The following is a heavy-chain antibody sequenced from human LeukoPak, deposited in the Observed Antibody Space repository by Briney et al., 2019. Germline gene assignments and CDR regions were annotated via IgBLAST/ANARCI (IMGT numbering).Heavy chain of an antibody. D-gene: IGHD6-19*01. Sequence: GGSLRLSYAASGLTVSSNYMSGVSQAPGKGLEWVSVIYSGGSTYYADSVKGRFTISRDNSKNTLYLRMNSLRAEDTAVYYCAMVGWYLPHDAFDIWGQGTMVTVSS. V-gene: IGHV3-53*01. CDR1: GLTVSSNY. CDR3: AMVGWYLPHDAFDI. J-gene: IGHJ3*02. CDR2: IYSGGST.